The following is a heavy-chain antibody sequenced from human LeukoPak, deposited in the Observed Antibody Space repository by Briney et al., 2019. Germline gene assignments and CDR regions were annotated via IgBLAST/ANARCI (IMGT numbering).Heavy chain of an antibody. V-gene: IGHV1-46*01. J-gene: IGHJ5*01. Sequence: ASVKVSCKASGYSFTNFYIHWVRQAPGQGLEWMGIINPSGGSTNYAQKFQGRVTMTSDTSASTVYMDLSSLRSEDTAIYYCARGKSSTNWLDSWGQGTLVTVSS. CDR3: ARGKSSTNWLDS. D-gene: IGHD3-10*01. CDR2: INPSGGST. CDR1: GYSFTNFY.